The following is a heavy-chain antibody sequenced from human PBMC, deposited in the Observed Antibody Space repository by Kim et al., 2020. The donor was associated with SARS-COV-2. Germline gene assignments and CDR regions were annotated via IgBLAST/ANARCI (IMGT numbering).Heavy chain of an antibody. J-gene: IGHJ5*02. Sequence: SETLSLTCTVSGGSISSGSYYWSWIRQPAGKGLEWIGRIYTSGSTNYNPSLKSRVTISVDTSKNQFSLKLSSVTAADTAVYYCARGGGYDSWFDPWGQGTLVTVSS. CDR1: GGSISSGSYY. CDR3: ARGGGYDSWFDP. V-gene: IGHV4-61*02. CDR2: IYTSGST. D-gene: IGHD5-12*01.